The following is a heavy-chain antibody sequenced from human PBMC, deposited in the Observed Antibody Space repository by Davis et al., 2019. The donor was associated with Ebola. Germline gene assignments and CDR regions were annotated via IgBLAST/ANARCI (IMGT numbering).Heavy chain of an antibody. J-gene: IGHJ4*02. CDR2: INHSGST. CDR3: ARLRNYYDSSGSSQCFDY. V-gene: IGHV4-34*01. Sequence: PSETLSLTCAVYGGSFSGYYWSWIRQPPGKGLEWIGEINHSGSTNYNPSLKSRVTISVDTSKNQFSLKLSSVTAADTAVYYCARLRNYYDSSGSSQCFDYWGQGTLVTVSS. D-gene: IGHD3-22*01. CDR1: GGSFSGYY.